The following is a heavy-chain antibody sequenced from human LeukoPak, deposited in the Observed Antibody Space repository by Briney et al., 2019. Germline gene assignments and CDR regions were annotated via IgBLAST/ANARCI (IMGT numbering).Heavy chain of an antibody. CDR1: GFTFSTYA. CDR3: ARESMTTVTTHAFDI. J-gene: IGHJ3*02. CDR2: LSGSGGST. Sequence: PGGSLRLSCAASGFTFSTYAMNWVRQAPGKGLEWVSALSGSGGSTYYADSVKGRFTISRDNSKNTLYLQMNSLRAEDTAVYYCARESMTTVTTHAFDIWGQGTMVTVSS. V-gene: IGHV3-23*01. D-gene: IGHD4-17*01.